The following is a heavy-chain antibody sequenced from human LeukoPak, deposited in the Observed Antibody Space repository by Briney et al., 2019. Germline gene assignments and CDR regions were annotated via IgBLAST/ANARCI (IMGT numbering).Heavy chain of an antibody. CDR1: GGSISSSSYY. CDR2: MSNSGST. CDR3: ARRSQAAAGRGIDY. V-gene: IGHV4-39*01. D-gene: IGHD6-13*01. Sequence: SETLSLTCTVSGGSISSSSYYWGWIRQSPGKGLEWIGTMSNSGSTYYNPSLKSRVTISGDTAKNQFSLKLSSVTAADTAVYYCARRSQAAAGRGIDYRGQGTLVTVSS. J-gene: IGHJ4*02.